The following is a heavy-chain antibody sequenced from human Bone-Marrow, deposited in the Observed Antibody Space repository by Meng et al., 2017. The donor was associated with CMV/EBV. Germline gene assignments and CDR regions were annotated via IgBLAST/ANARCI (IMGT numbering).Heavy chain of an antibody. D-gene: IGHD1-7*01. Sequence: GESLKISCAASGFTVSSNYMTWVRQAPGKGLEWVSSLSWTAERTHYADSVKGRFSVSRDNSKNTLYLEMNSLRAEDTALYFCARVRAAFDIDVGTLEHWGQGVLVTVSS. V-gene: IGHV3-53*01. CDR3: ARVRAAFDIDVGTLEH. CDR1: GFTVSSNY. J-gene: IGHJ4*02. CDR2: LSWTAERT.